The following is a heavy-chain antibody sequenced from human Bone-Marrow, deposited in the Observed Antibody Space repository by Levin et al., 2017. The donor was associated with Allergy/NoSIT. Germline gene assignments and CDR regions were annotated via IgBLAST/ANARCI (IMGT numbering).Heavy chain of an antibody. D-gene: IGHD3-3*01. CDR3: PGVYSIKTFGVVLDRSFDS. CDR1: GFAFTSYN. J-gene: IGHJ5*01. Sequence: PGGSLRLSCAASGFAFTSYNMAWVRQTPGTGLEWVSSINSDGSDISYADSVKGRFTISRDNAKNSLYLQMDRLRPEDTAVYYCPGVYSIKTFGVVLDRSFDSWGQGTLVTVSS. V-gene: IGHV3-21*01. CDR2: INSDGSDI.